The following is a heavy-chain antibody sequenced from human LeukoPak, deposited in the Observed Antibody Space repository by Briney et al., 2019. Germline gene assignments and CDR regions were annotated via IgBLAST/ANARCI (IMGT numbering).Heavy chain of an antibody. J-gene: IGHJ4*02. CDR2: ISGSGGST. CDR1: GITVSNYG. D-gene: IGHD3-22*01. CDR3: AKRGVVIRVILVGFHKEAYYFDS. V-gene: IGHV3-23*01. Sequence: GGSLRLYCAVSGITVSNYGMSWVRQAPGKGLERVAGISGSGGSTNYADSVKGRFTISRDNPKNTLYLQMNSLRAEDTAVYFCAKRGVVIRVILVGFHKEAYYFDSWGQGALVTVSS.